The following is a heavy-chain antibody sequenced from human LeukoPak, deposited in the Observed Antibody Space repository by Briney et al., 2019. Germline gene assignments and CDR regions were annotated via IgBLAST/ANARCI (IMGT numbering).Heavy chain of an antibody. CDR2: IYYSGST. V-gene: IGHV4-59*01. CDR3: ARENPTYYYDSRVFDY. Sequence: SETLSLTCTVSGGSISSYYWSWIRQPPGKGLEWIGYIYYSGSTNYNPSLKSRVTISVDTSKNQFSLKLSSVTATDTAVYYCARENPTYYYDSRVFDYWGQGTLVTVSS. J-gene: IGHJ4*02. D-gene: IGHD3-22*01. CDR1: GGSISSYY.